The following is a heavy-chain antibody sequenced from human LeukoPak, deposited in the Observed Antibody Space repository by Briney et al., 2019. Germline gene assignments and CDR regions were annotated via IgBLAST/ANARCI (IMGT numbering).Heavy chain of an antibody. Sequence: GGPLRLSCAASGFTFSIYWMSWVRQAPGKGVEWVASINQDGSEKYYVDSVKGRCTISRDNAKTSLYLQMSSLRAEDAAAYYCVRDGPGGIEARKRYYGMDVWGQGTTVSVSS. J-gene: IGHJ6*02. D-gene: IGHD6-6*01. V-gene: IGHV3-7*05. CDR2: INQDGSEK. CDR3: VRDGPGGIEARKRYYGMDV. CDR1: GFTFSIYW.